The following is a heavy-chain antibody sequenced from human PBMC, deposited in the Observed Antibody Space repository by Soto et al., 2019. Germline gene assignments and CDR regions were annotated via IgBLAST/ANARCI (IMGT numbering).Heavy chain of an antibody. J-gene: IGHJ4*02. CDR3: ARATSGPLTYYFDY. Sequence: XVSLRLSCAASGFTFSSYSMNWVRQAPGKGLEWVSSISSSSSYIYYADSVKGRFTISRDNAKNSLYLQMNSLRAEDTAVYYCARATSGPLTYYFDYWGQGTLVTVSS. V-gene: IGHV3-21*01. D-gene: IGHD1-1*01. CDR2: ISSSSSYI. CDR1: GFTFSSYS.